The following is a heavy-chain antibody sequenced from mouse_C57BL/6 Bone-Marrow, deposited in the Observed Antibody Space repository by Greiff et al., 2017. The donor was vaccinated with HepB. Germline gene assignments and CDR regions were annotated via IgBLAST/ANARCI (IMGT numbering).Heavy chain of an antibody. Sequence: EVQLQESGAELVRPGASVKLSCTASGFNIKDDYMHWVKQRPEQGLEWIGWIDPENGDTEYASKFQGKATITADTSSTTAYLQLSSLTSEDTAVYYCTTTAQANWFSYCGRGTLVTVTA. CDR1: GFNIKDDY. CDR2: IDPENGDT. CDR3: TTTAQANWFSY. J-gene: IGHJ3*01. V-gene: IGHV14-4*01. D-gene: IGHD3-2*02.